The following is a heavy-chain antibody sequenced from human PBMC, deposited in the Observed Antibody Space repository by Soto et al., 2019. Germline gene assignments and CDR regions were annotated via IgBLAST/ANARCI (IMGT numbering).Heavy chain of an antibody. D-gene: IGHD3-3*01. Sequence: SVKVSCKASGGTFSSYAISWVRQAPGQGLEWMGGIIPIFGTANYAQKFQGRVTITADGSTSTAYMELSSLRSEDTAVYYCARDGSLWSPFDYWGQGTLVTVSS. J-gene: IGHJ4*02. CDR1: GGTFSSYA. CDR3: ARDGSLWSPFDY. CDR2: IIPIFGTA. V-gene: IGHV1-69*13.